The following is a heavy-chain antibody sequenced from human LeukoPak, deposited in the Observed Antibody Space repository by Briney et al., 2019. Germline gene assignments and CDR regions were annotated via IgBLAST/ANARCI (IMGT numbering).Heavy chain of an antibody. CDR3: ARVTDSGSYWD. CDR1: GYTFTSYG. CDR2: ISAYNGNT. D-gene: IGHD1-26*01. J-gene: IGHJ4*02. Sequence: ASVKVSCKASGYTFTSYGISWVRQAPGQGLEWMGWISAYNGNTDYAQSLQGRVTMTIDTSTSTAYMELRSLRSDDTAVYYCARVTDSGSYWDWGQGTLVTVSS. V-gene: IGHV1-18*01.